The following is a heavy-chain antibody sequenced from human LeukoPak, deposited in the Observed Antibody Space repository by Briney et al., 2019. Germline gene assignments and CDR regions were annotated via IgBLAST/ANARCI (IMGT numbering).Heavy chain of an antibody. D-gene: IGHD4-11*01. CDR2: IYHTGST. CDR1: GYSLTSGYY. J-gene: IGHJ4*02. Sequence: PSETLSLTCAVSGYSLTSGYYWAWIRQPPGKGLEGFGTIYHTGSTYYNSSLKSRVTISVDTSKNPFSLGLRSVTAADTAVYYCARSDDYSNDYFDYWGQGSLVTVSS. CDR3: ARSDDYSNDYFDY. V-gene: IGHV4-38-2*01.